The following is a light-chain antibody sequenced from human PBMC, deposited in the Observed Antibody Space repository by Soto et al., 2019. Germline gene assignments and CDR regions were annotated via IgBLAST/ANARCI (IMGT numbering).Light chain of an antibody. CDR1: QSVRSSY. J-gene: IGKJ2*01. V-gene: IGKV3-20*01. Sequence: EIVLTQSPGTLSLSPGERATLSGRARQSVRSSYLAWYQQKPGQAPRLLIYGASSRATGIPDRCSGSGSGTDFTLTISRLEPEDFVVYHCQQYGSSQYTFGQGTKLEIK. CDR3: QQYGSSQYT. CDR2: GAS.